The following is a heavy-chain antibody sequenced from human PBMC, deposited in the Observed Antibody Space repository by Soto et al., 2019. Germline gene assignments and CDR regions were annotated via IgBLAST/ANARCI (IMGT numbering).Heavy chain of an antibody. V-gene: IGHV1-24*01. CDR3: ATAGAGYIEGSGSYYTPLYYFDY. CDR1: GYTLTELS. J-gene: IGHJ4*02. D-gene: IGHD3-10*01. CDR2: FDPEDGET. Sequence: GASVKVSCKVSGYTLTELSMHWVRQAPGKGLEWIGGFDPEDGETIYAQKFQGRVTMTEDTSTDAAYMELSSLRSEDTAVYYCATAGAGYIEGSGSYYTPLYYFDYWGQGTLVTVSS.